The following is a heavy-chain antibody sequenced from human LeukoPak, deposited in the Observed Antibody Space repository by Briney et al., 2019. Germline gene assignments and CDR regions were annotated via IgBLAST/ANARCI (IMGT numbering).Heavy chain of an antibody. CDR1: GLSFSNAW. Sequence: PGGSLRLSCTASGLSFSNAWMNWVRQAPGQGLEWVGRIKSKLNGETTEFGAPVEGRFSISRDDSKNTVYLKMNNLKTEDTAVYYCITPLPYSAQGGQGTLVTVSS. V-gene: IGHV3-15*07. J-gene: IGHJ4*02. CDR3: ITPLPYSAQ. CDR2: IKSKLNGETT. D-gene: IGHD2-21*01.